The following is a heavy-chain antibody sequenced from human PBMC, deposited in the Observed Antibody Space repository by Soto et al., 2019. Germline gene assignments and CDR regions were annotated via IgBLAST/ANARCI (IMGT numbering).Heavy chain of an antibody. CDR1: GGSISSGYY. Sequence: SETLSLTCTVSGGSISSGYYWGWIRQPPGKGLEWIGSIYHSGSTYYNPSLKSRVTISVDTSKNQFSLKLSSVTAADTAVYYCARVNDYGGNSRPYYFDYWGQGTLVTVSS. J-gene: IGHJ4*02. CDR3: ARVNDYGGNSRPYYFDY. V-gene: IGHV4-38-2*02. D-gene: IGHD4-17*01. CDR2: IYHSGST.